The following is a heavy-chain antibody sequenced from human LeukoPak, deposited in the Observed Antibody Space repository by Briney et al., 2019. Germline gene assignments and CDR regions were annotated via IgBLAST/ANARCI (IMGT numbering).Heavy chain of an antibody. D-gene: IGHD6-13*01. CDR3: ARGNSSSWSDPNDY. Sequence: PSQTLSLTCTVSGGSISSGSYYWSWIRQPAGKGLEWIGRIYTSGSTNYNPSLKSRVTISVDTSKNQFSLKLSSVTAADTAVYYCARGNSSSWSDPNDYWGQGTLATVSS. J-gene: IGHJ4*02. CDR2: IYTSGST. CDR1: GGSISSGSYY. V-gene: IGHV4-61*02.